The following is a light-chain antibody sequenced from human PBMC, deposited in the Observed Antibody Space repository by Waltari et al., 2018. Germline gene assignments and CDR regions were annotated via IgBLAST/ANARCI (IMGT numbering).Light chain of an antibody. Sequence: QSALTQPRSVSGSPGQSVTFSCTGTSSDIGDYNSVSWYQQHAGKAPKLMIYDVIKRPSGVPDRFSGSKSVNTASLTISGLQAEDEADYYCCSYAGRYTPYVFGTGTKVTVL. V-gene: IGLV2-11*01. CDR3: CSYAGRYTPYV. CDR1: SSDIGDYNS. J-gene: IGLJ1*01. CDR2: DVI.